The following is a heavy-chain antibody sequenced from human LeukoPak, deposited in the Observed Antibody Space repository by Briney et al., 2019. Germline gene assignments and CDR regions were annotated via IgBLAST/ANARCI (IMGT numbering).Heavy chain of an antibody. D-gene: IGHD6-13*01. CDR1: GFTFSSYA. CDR2: ISGSGGST. Sequence: GGSLRLSCAASGFTFSSYAMSWVRQAPGKGLEWVSAISGSGGSTYYADSVKGRFTISRDNAKNSLYLQMNSLRAEDTAVYYCARRDKTAAGFYFDSWGQGTLVTVSS. V-gene: IGHV3-23*01. CDR3: ARRDKTAAGFYFDS. J-gene: IGHJ4*02.